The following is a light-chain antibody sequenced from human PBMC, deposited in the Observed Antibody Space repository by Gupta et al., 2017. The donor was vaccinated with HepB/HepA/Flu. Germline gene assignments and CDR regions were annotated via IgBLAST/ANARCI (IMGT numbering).Light chain of an antibody. CDR2: GAS. J-gene: IGKJ3*01. CDR1: QSDSCTY. Sequence: EVVLTPSPGTLSLSPGERATLSCTPSQSDSCTYLAWYLQKPGQAPRLLIYGASSRATGMPDSFSGSGSGTDFTLNISRVEAEDFAVYFCKHDVRTPCAFGHGTKVDIK. CDR3: KHDVRTPCA. V-gene: IGKV3-20*01.